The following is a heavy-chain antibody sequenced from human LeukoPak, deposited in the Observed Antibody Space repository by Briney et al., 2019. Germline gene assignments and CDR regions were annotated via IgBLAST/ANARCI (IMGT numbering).Heavy chain of an antibody. D-gene: IGHD6-13*01. J-gene: IGHJ4*02. CDR2: ISYDGSNK. Sequence: PGGSLRLSCAASGFTFSSYWMSWVRQAPGKGLEWVAVISYDGSNKYYADSVKGRFTISRDNSKNTLYLQMNSLRAEDTAVYYCANGPGYSSSWYYFDYWGQGTLVTVSS. CDR1: GFTFSSYW. V-gene: IGHV3-30*18. CDR3: ANGPGYSSSWYYFDY.